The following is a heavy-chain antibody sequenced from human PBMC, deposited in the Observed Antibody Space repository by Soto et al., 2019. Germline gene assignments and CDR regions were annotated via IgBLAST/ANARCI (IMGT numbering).Heavy chain of an antibody. Sequence: QVQLPESGTGLVRPSETLSLTCTVAGDSVRSGSYHWNWIRKAPGKGLEWIGSIYFTGRTNHNPSLKSRVTLSVDTSKNHLSLNLTSVTAADTAVYYCARDRVAIGGRVYAFDLWGQGTMVTVSS. V-gene: IGHV4-61*03. CDR1: GDSVRSGSYH. CDR2: IYFTGRT. CDR3: ARDRVAIGGRVYAFDL. J-gene: IGHJ3*01. D-gene: IGHD2-21*01.